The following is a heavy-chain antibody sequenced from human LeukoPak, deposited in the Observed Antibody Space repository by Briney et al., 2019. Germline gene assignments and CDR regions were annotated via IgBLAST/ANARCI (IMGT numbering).Heavy chain of an antibody. V-gene: IGHV4-59*01. D-gene: IGHD3-10*01. CDR2: IYNSGST. CDR1: GGSISNDY. Sequence: PSETLSLTCTVSGGSISNDYWSWIRQPPGKGLEWIGNIYNSGSTNYNPSLKSRVTMSVDTSKNQFSLKLNSVTAADTAVYYCARHLPSHYGPTMDVWGQGTTVTVSS. CDR3: ARHLPSHYGPTMDV. J-gene: IGHJ6*02.